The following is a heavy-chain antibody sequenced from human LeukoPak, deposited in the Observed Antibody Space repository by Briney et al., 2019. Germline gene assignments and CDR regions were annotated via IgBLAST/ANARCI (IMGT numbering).Heavy chain of an antibody. CDR1: GGSISSRSHY. D-gene: IGHD3-3*01. CDR3: ARRNDYDFWSGNQYYFDY. J-gene: IGHJ4*02. V-gene: IGHV4-39*01. Sequence: SETLSLTCSVSGGSISSRSHYWGWIRQSPGKGLEWIGTIYYSGTTFYNPSLQSRVSISVDTSRNQFSLRLNSVTAADPAVYYCARRNDYDFWSGNQYYFDYWGQGTLVTVSS. CDR2: IYYSGTT.